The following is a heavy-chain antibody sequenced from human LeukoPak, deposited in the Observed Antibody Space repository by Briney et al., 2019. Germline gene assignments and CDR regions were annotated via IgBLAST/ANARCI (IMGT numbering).Heavy chain of an antibody. CDR3: AKDYNYIIDY. V-gene: IGHV3-53*01. Sequence: GGSLRLSCAASGFTVSSNYMNWVRQAPGKGLEWVSVIYSGGSTYYADSVKGRFTISRDNSKNTLYLQMSSLRAEDTAVYYCAKDYNYIIDYWGQGTLVTVSS. CDR1: GFTVSSNY. D-gene: IGHD5-24*01. CDR2: IYSGGST. J-gene: IGHJ4*02.